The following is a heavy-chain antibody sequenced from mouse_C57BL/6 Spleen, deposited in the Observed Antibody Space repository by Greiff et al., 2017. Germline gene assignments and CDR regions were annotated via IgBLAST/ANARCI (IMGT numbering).Heavy chain of an antibody. CDR1: GYAFSSYW. CDR3: ARETGIAWFAY. V-gene: IGHV1-80*01. J-gene: IGHJ3*01. D-gene: IGHD4-1*01. Sequence: QVQLQQSGAELVKPGASVKISCKASGYAFSSYWMNWVKQRPGKGLEWIGQIYPGDGDTNYNGKFKGKATLTADKSSSTAYMELRSLTSEDTAVYYCARETGIAWFAYWGQGTLVTVSA. CDR2: IYPGDGDT.